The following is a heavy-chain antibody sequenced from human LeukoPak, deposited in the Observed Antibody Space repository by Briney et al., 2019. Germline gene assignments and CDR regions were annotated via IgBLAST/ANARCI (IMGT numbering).Heavy chain of an antibody. D-gene: IGHD2-8*01. Sequence: GGSLRLSCAASRFTFSSYPMSWVRQAPGKGLEWVSTISGSGGSTYYADSVKGRFTISRDNYKNTLYLQMNSLRAEDTAVYYCAKDRVYAMASYGAFDIWGQGTMVTVSS. V-gene: IGHV3-23*01. CDR3: AKDRVYAMASYGAFDI. CDR2: ISGSGGST. CDR1: RFTFSSYP. J-gene: IGHJ3*02.